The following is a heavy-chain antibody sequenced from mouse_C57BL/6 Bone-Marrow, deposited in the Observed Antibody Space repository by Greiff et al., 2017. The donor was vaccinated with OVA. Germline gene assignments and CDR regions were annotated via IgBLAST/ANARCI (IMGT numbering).Heavy chain of an antibody. J-gene: IGHJ2*01. CDR3: ARHGDGNFFFDY. CDR2: ISSGGSYT. D-gene: IGHD2-1*01. CDR1: GFTFSSYG. V-gene: IGHV5-6*01. Sequence: DVQLVESGGDLVKPGGSLKLSCAASGFTFSSYGMSWVRQTPDKRLEWVATISSGGSYTYYPDSVKGRFTISRDNAKNTLYLQMSSLKSEDTAMYYCARHGDGNFFFDYWGQGTTLTVSS.